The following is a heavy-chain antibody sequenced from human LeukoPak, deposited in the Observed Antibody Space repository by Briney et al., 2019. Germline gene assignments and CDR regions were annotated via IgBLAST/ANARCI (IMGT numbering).Heavy chain of an antibody. CDR2: INPNSGGT. Sequence: ASVKVSCKASGYTFTGYYMHWMRQAPGQGLEWMGRINPNSGGTNYAQKFQGRVTMTRDTSISAAYMELSRLRSDDTAVYYCARDLYIAARRHSGWFDPWGQGTLVSVSS. CDR1: GYTFTGYY. V-gene: IGHV1-2*06. D-gene: IGHD6-6*01. J-gene: IGHJ5*02. CDR3: ARDLYIAARRHSGWFDP.